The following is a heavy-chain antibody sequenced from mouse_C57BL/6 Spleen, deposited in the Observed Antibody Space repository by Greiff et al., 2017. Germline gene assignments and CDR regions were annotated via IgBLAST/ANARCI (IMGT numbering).Heavy chain of an antibody. CDR2: IRSKCNNYAT. CDR1: GFSFNTYA. J-gene: IGHJ3*01. Sequence: EVMLVESGGGLVQPKGSLKLSCAASGFSFNTYAMNWVRQAPGKGMEWVARIRSKCNNYATYYDDSVKDRFTISRDDSESMLYLQMNNLKTEDTAMYYCVRYYYGSSSAWFAYWGQGTLVTVSA. CDR3: VRYYYGSSSAWFAY. V-gene: IGHV10-1*01. D-gene: IGHD1-1*01.